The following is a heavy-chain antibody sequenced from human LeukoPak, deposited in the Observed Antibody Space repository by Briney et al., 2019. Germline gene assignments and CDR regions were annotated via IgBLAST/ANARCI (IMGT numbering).Heavy chain of an antibody. D-gene: IGHD6-13*01. V-gene: IGHV1-46*01. CDR3: ARTYSSSGCVDY. Sequence: ASVKVSCMASGYTFTSYYLQWVRQAPGQGLEWMGIINPSGSSTTYAQKFQGRVTLTRDTSTTTVHMELSSLRSEDTAVYYCARTYSSSGCVDYWGQGTLVTVSS. CDR2: INPSGSST. CDR1: GYTFTSYY. J-gene: IGHJ4*02.